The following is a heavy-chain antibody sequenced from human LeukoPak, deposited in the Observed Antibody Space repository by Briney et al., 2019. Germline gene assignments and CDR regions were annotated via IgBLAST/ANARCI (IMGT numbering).Heavy chain of an antibody. CDR2: IRRKAHGGTT. J-gene: IGHJ4*02. V-gene: IGHV3-49*04. CDR1: GFTFGDYA. Sequence: GGSLRLSCTPSGFTFGDYAMSWVRQAPGKGLEWVSFIRRKAHGGTTEYAASVKGRFPSSRDDSKSIAYLQMNSLKTEDTAVYFCTRVTYYYDNSGYFHFDSWGQGSLVTVSS. D-gene: IGHD3-22*01. CDR3: TRVTYYYDNSGYFHFDS.